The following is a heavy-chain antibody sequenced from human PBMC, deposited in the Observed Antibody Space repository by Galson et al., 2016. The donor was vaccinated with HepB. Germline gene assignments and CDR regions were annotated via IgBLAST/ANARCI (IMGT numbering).Heavy chain of an antibody. V-gene: IGHV3-33*01. CDR1: GFTFRNYG. Sequence: SLRLSCAASGFTFRNYGMHWVRQAPGKGLEWVALIWNDGSNTYYADSVKGRFSISRDNSKNTLYLQMSSLRAADTAVYYCAREAIGTTATTVASDIWGQGTIVTVSS. J-gene: IGHJ3*02. CDR3: AREAIGTTATTVASDI. CDR2: IWNDGSNT. D-gene: IGHD4-17*01.